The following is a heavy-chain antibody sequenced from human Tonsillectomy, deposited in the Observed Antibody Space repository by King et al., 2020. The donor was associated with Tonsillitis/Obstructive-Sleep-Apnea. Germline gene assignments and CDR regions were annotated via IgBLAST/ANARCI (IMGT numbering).Heavy chain of an antibody. J-gene: IGHJ4*02. CDR3: ARDRYDFWSGYYRPVGY. CDR2: IKQDGSEK. D-gene: IGHD3-3*01. V-gene: IGHV3-7*04. Sequence: VQLVESGGGLVQPGGSLRLSCAASGFTFSSYWMSWVRQAPGKGLEWVANIKQDGSEKYYVDSVKGRFTISRDNAKNSLYLQMNSLRAEDTAVYYCARDRYDFWSGYYRPVGYWGQGTLVTVSS. CDR1: GFTFSSYW.